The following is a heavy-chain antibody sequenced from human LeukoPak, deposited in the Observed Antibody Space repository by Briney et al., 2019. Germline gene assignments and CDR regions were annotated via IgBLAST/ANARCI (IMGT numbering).Heavy chain of an antibody. V-gene: IGHV3-48*02. Sequence: GGSLRLSCAASGFTFSTYNMNWVRQAPGKGLEWLSYISSGSSTIYYADSVEGRFTISRDNAKNSLYLQMNSLRDEDTAVYYCARGETARVDYWGQEILVTVSS. CDR2: ISSGSSTI. CDR3: ARGETARVDY. J-gene: IGHJ4*02. D-gene: IGHD3-16*01. CDR1: GFTFSTYN.